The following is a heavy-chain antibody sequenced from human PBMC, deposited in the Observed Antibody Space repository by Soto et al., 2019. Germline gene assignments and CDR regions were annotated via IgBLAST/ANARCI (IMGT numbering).Heavy chain of an antibody. Sequence: EVQVLESGGGLVQPGGSLRLSCAASGFTFSSYAMSWVRQAPGQGLEWVSAISGSGSNPYYADSVKGRFTISRDNSKNTLYLQMNSLRAEETALYYCAKPASMTIRDGFDHWGQGTLVTVSS. CDR1: GFTFSSYA. J-gene: IGHJ4*02. CDR2: ISGSGSNP. D-gene: IGHD4-17*01. V-gene: IGHV3-23*01. CDR3: AKPASMTIRDGFDH.